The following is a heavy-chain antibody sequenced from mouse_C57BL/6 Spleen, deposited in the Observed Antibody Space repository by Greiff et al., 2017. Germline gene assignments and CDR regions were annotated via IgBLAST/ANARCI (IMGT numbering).Heavy chain of an antibody. J-gene: IGHJ4*01. D-gene: IGHD3-1*01. CDR2: INPSTGGT. CDR1: GYSFTGYY. V-gene: IGHV1-42*01. CDR3: ARGGYAPKDYAMDY. Sequence: EVQLQQSGPELVKPGASVKISCKASGYSFTGYYMNWVKQSPEKSLEWIGEINPSTGGTTYSQKFKAKATLTVDKSSSTAYMQLKSLTSEDSAFYYCARGGYAPKDYAMDYWGQGTSVTVSS.